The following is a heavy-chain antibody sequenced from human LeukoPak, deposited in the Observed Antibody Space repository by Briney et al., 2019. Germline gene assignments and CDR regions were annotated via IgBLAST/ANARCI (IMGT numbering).Heavy chain of an antibody. V-gene: IGHV3-30*04. CDR2: ISKDGSDK. CDR3: AKARYSFDY. CDR1: GFTFSDYA. J-gene: IGHJ4*02. D-gene: IGHD5-18*01. Sequence: GGSLRLSCAASGFTFSDYAMHWVRQVAGKGLEWVAVISKDGSDKFYADSVRGRFNISRDNSKNTLNLQMNSLRVEDTAVYYCAKARYSFDYWGQGILVTVSS.